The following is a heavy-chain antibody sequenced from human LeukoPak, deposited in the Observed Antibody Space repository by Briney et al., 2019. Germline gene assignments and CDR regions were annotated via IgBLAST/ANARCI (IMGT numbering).Heavy chain of an antibody. Sequence: SETLSLTCTVSGDSIDSYYWSWIRQPPGKGLEWIGYIYYRGTTSYNPFLKSRVTISVDTSENQFSLKLNSVTAADTAVYYCARLPRYGGYDHFDYWGQGILVIVSS. V-gene: IGHV4-59*12. CDR3: ARLPRYGGYDHFDY. CDR1: GDSIDSYY. D-gene: IGHD5-12*01. CDR2: IYYRGTT. J-gene: IGHJ4*02.